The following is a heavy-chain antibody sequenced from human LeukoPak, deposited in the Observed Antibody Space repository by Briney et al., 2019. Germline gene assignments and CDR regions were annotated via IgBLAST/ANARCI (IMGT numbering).Heavy chain of an antibody. J-gene: IGHJ5*02. CDR2: IIPILGIA. D-gene: IGHD6-13*01. CDR1: GGTFSSYA. Sequence: ASVKVSCKASGGTFSSYAISWVRQAPGQGLEWMGGIIPILGIANYAQKFQGRVTITADKSTSTAYMELSSLRSEDTAVYYCARPEWVAAAGKGGNWFDPLGPGNPGHRLL. V-gene: IGHV1-69*04. CDR3: ARPEWVAAAGKGGNWFDP.